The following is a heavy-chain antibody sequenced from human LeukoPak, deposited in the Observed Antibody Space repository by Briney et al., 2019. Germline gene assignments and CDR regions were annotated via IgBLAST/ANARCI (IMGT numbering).Heavy chain of an antibody. CDR3: ASRKLGNDY. CDR2: IYTSGST. CDR1: GDSISSGSYY. J-gene: IGHJ4*02. D-gene: IGHD7-27*01. Sequence: SETLSLTCTVSGDSISSGSYYWTWIRQPAGKGLEWIGRIYTSGSTNYNPSLKSRVTISADTSKNQFSLKLISVTAADTAVYYCASRKLGNDYWGQGTLVTVSS. V-gene: IGHV4-61*02.